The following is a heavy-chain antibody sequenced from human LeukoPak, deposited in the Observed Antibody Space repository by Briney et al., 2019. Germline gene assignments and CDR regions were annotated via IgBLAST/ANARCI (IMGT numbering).Heavy chain of an antibody. J-gene: IGHJ6*03. CDR1: GGSISSYY. Sequence: PSETLSLTCTVSGGSISSYYWSWIRQPPGKGLEWIGYIYYSGSTNCNPSLKSRVTISVDTSKNQFSLKLSSVTAADTAVYYCARGDYVRPGHYYYYYMDVWGKGTTVTVSS. CDR2: IYYSGST. D-gene: IGHD4-17*01. CDR3: ARGDYVRPGHYYYYYMDV. V-gene: IGHV4-59*01.